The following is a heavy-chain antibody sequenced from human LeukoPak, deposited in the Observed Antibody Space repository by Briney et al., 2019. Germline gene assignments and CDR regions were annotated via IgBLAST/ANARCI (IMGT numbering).Heavy chain of an antibody. Sequence: EPGRSLRLSCAASGFTFSSYAMHWVRQAPGKGLEWVAVISYDGSNKYYADSVKGRFTISRDNSKNTLYLQMNSLRAEDTAVYYCAKDQQIQLWSNLFDYWGQGTLVTVSS. CDR1: GFTFSSYA. CDR2: ISYDGSNK. J-gene: IGHJ4*02. D-gene: IGHD5-18*01. CDR3: AKDQQIQLWSNLFDY. V-gene: IGHV3-30-3*01.